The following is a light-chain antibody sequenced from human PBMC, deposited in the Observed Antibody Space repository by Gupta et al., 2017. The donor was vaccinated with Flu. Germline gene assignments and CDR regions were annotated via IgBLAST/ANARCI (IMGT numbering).Light chain of an antibody. Sequence: QSALTQPASVSGSPGQSITFSCTGTSSDIGAYNYVSWYQQHPNKAPKLMIYEVSNRPSGVSNRFSGSKSGTTASMNISGLQAEDEAYYYCSSYTGSGSVFGGGTKVAVL. V-gene: IGLV2-14*01. J-gene: IGLJ3*02. CDR1: SSDIGAYNY. CDR2: EVS. CDR3: SSYTGSGSV.